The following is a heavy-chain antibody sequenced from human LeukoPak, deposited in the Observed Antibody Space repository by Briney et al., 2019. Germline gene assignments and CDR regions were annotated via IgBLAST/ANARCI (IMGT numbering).Heavy chain of an antibody. V-gene: IGHV5-51*01. CDR2: IYPGDSDT. D-gene: IGHD6-13*01. CDR1: GYSFTSYW. Sequence: GESLKISCKGSGYSFTSYWIGWVRQMPGKGLEWMGIIYPGDSDTRYSPSFQGQVTISADKSISTAYLQWSSLKASDTAMYYCASAHLSYSSSWYLFDYWGQGTLVTVSS. J-gene: IGHJ4*02. CDR3: ASAHLSYSSSWYLFDY.